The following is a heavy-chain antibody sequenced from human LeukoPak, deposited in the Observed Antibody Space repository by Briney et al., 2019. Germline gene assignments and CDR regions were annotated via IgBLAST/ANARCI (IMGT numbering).Heavy chain of an antibody. CDR2: ISWNSGSI. D-gene: IGHD5-12*01. CDR3: AKGGLRLFPRFGMDV. J-gene: IGHJ6*02. V-gene: IGHV3-9*01. CDR1: GFTFDDYA. Sequence: GRSLRLSCAASGFTFDDYAMHWVRQAPGKGLEWVSDISWNSGSIGYADSVKGRFTISRDNAKNSLYLQMNSLRAEDTALYYCAKGGLRLFPRFGMDVWGQGTTVTVSS.